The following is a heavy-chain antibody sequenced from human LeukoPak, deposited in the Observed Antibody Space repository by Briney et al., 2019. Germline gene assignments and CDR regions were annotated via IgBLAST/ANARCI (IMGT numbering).Heavy chain of an antibody. CDR1: GGTFSSYP. Sequence: SVKVSCKASGGTFSSYPISWVRQAPGQGLEWMGGIIPIFGTTNYAQKFQGRVTITTDESTSTAYMELNSLRSEDTAVYYCARGIRGYYYYYMDVWGKGTAVTVSS. V-gene: IGHV1-69*05. CDR2: IIPIFGTT. J-gene: IGHJ6*03. CDR3: ARGIRGYYYYYMDV.